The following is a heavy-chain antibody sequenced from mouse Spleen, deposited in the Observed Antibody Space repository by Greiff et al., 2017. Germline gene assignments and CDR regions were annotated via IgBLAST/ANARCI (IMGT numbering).Heavy chain of an antibody. V-gene: IGHV5-9-3*01. Sequence: DVQLVESGGGLVKLGGSLKLSCAASGFTFSSYAMSWVRQTPEKRLEWVATISSGGGNTYYPDSVKGRFTISRDNAKNTLYLQMSSLKSEDTAMYYCARQITTVVANFDYWGQGTTLTVSS. CDR2: ISSGGGNT. J-gene: IGHJ2*01. CDR3: ARQITTVVANFDY. D-gene: IGHD1-1*01. CDR1: GFTFSSYA.